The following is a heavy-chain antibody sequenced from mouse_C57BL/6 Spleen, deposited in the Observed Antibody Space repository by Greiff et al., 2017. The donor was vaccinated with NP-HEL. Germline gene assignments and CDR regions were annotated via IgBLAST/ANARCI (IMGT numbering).Heavy chain of an antibody. CDR2: IYPRDGST. CDR3: ARSAYSYGSSSYYFDY. D-gene: IGHD1-1*01. CDR1: GYTFTSYD. V-gene: IGHV1-85*01. J-gene: IGHJ2*01. Sequence: QVQLQQSGPELVKPGASVKLSCKASGYTFTSYDINWVKQRPGQGLEWIGWIYPRDGSTKYNEKFKGKATLTVATSSSTAYMELHSLTSEDSAVYFCARSAYSYGSSSYYFDYWGQGTTLTVSS.